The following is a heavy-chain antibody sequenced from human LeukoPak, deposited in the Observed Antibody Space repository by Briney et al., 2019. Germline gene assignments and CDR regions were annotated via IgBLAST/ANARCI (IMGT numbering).Heavy chain of an antibody. CDR2: IYHSGGT. Sequence: SETLSLTCTVSGYSISSGYYWGWIRQPPGKGLEWIGSIYHSGGTYYNPSLKSRVTISVDTSNNQFSLKLSSLTAADTAVYYCVRDLGYYYDGSGYNWFDPWGEGSLVTVSS. D-gene: IGHD3-22*01. CDR1: GYSISSGYY. J-gene: IGHJ5*02. V-gene: IGHV4-38-2*02. CDR3: VRDLGYYYDGSGYNWFDP.